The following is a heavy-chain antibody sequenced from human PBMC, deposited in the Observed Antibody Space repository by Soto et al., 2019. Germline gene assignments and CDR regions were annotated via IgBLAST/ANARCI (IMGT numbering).Heavy chain of an antibody. CDR2: IYSGGST. D-gene: IGHD2-21*02. CDR1: GFTVSSNY. J-gene: IGHJ4*02. V-gene: IGHV3-53*01. Sequence: EVQLVESGGGLIQPGGSLRLSCEASGFTVSSNYMSWVRQAPGKGLEWVSVIYSGGSTNYADSVKGRFTISRDTPXNTLYLQMNSLRAEDTAVYYCARLPAFCGGDCPDYWGQGTLVTVSS. CDR3: ARLPAFCGGDCPDY.